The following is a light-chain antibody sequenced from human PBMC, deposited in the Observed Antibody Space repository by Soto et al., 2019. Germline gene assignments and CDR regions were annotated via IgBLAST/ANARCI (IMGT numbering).Light chain of an antibody. V-gene: IGKV3-20*01. Sequence: EIVLTQSPGTLSLSPGEIATLSCRASQSVSNSYIAWYQQKPGQAPRLLIYGASSRATGIPDRFSGSGSGTDFTLTISRVEPEDFAVYYCHQYGSSPWTFGQGTKVEI. CDR3: HQYGSSPWT. CDR2: GAS. CDR1: QSVSNSY. J-gene: IGKJ1*01.